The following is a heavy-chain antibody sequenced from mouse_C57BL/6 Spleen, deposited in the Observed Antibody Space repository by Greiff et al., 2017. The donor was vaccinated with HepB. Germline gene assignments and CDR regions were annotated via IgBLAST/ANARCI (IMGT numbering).Heavy chain of an antibody. V-gene: IGHV1-72*01. Sequence: QVQLKQPGAELVKPGASVKLSCKASGYTFTSYWMHWVKQRPGRGLEWIGRIDPNSGGTKYNEKFKSKATLTVDKPSSTAYMQLSSLTSEDSAVYYCAGSYYEAWFAYWGQGTLVTVSA. D-gene: IGHD2-4*01. CDR3: AGSYYEAWFAY. J-gene: IGHJ3*01. CDR1: GYTFTSYW. CDR2: IDPNSGGT.